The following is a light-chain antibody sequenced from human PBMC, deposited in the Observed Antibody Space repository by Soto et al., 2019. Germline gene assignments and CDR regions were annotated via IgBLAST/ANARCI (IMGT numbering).Light chain of an antibody. Sequence: DIPMTQSPSSLSTSVGDRVTITCRASQAIGIYLAWYQQKPGKVPKLLIYAASTLQSGVPSRFSGSGSGTDFTLTTNSLQPADVATYYCQKYSGAPPTFGQGTKVEIK. V-gene: IGKV1-27*01. CDR1: QAIGIY. J-gene: IGKJ1*01. CDR2: AAS. CDR3: QKYSGAPPT.